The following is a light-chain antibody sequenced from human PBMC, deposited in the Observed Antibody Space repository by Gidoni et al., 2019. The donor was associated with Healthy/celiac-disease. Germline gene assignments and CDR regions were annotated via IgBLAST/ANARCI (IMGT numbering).Light chain of an antibody. V-gene: IGKV1-39*01. CDR3: A. J-gene: IGKJ5*01. Sequence: DIQMTQSPSSLSASVGDRVTITCRASQSISSYLNWYQQKPGKAPKLLIYAASSLQSGVPSRFSGSGSGTDFTLTISSLQPEDFATYSQAFGQGTRLEIK. CDR1: QSISSY. CDR2: AAS.